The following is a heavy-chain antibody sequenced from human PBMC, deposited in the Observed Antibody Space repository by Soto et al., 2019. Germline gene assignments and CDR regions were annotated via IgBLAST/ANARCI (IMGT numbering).Heavy chain of an antibody. CDR2: IIPIFGTA. V-gene: IGHV1-69*12. D-gene: IGHD5-12*01. J-gene: IGHJ2*01. CDR3: ARGNHRWLQVWYFDL. Sequence: QVQLVQSGAEVKKPGSSVTVSCKASGGTFSSYTISWVRQAPGQGLEWMGGIIPIFGTANYAQKFQGRVTITADESTCTAYMELSSLRSEDTAVYYCARGNHRWLQVWYFDLWGRGTLITVSS. CDR1: GGTFSSYT.